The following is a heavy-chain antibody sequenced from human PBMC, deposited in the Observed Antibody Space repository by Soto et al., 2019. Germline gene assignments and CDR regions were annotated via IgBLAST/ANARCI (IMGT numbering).Heavy chain of an antibody. CDR1: GGTFSSYT. CDR2: IIPILGIA. D-gene: IGHD3-22*01. Sequence: ASVKVSCKASGGTFSSYTISWVRQAPGQGLEWMGRIIPILGIANYAQKFRGRVTITADKSTSTAYMELSSLRSEDTAVYYCARGHYDSSGYFDYYYYGMDVWGQGTTVTVSS. CDR3: ARGHYDSSGYFDYYYYGMDV. V-gene: IGHV1-69*02. J-gene: IGHJ6*02.